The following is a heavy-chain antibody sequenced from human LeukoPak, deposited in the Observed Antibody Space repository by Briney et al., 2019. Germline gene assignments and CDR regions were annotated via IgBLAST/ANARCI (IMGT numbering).Heavy chain of an antibody. D-gene: IGHD2-8*01. J-gene: IGHJ4*02. V-gene: IGHV1-2*02. CDR1: GYTFTGYY. CDR2: INPNSGGT. Sequence: GASVKVSCKASGYTFTGYYMHWVRQAPGQGLEWMGWINPNSGGTNYAQKLQGRVTMTRDTSISTAYMELSRLRSDDTAVYYCARNPPYCTNGVCYRYFDYWGQGTLVTVSS. CDR3: ARNPPYCTNGVCYRYFDY.